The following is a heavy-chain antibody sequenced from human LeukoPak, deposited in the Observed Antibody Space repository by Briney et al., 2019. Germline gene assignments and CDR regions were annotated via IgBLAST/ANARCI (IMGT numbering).Heavy chain of an antibody. CDR2: IHPSGIF. CDR3: ARGRDRSKAGDH. CDR1: GDSFNDYY. V-gene: IGHV4-34*01. J-gene: IGHJ4*02. D-gene: IGHD5-24*01. Sequence: SETLSLTCAVSGDSFNDYYCSWLRQPPGKGLEWIGEIHPSGIFYYNSSLLSRVTISIDTSKSQFSLRLTSVTAADTAFYYCARGRDRSKAGDHWGQGSLVTVSS.